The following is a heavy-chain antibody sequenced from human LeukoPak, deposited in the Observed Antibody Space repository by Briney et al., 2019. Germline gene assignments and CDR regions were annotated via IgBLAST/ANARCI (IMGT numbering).Heavy chain of an antibody. CDR1: GFTFSTYT. CDR2: ISSRSSYI. D-gene: IGHD5-24*01. CDR3: AREHGMATMSY. J-gene: IGHJ4*02. Sequence: GGSLRLSCVASGFTFSTYTMNWVRQAPGKGLEWVSSISSRSSYIYYADSAKGRFTSSRDNAKNSLYLQMNSLRADDTAVYYCAREHGMATMSYWGQGTLVTVSS. V-gene: IGHV3-21*01.